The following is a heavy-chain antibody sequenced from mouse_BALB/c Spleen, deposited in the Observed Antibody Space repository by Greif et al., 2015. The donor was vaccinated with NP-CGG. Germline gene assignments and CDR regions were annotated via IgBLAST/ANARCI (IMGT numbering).Heavy chain of an antibody. CDR2: IYPGDGDT. CDR1: GYAFSSYW. Sequence: VQLQQSGAELVRPGSSVKISCKASGYAFSSYWMNWVKQRPGQGLEWIGQIYPGDGDTNYNGKFKGKATLTADKSSSTAYMQLSSLTSEGSAVYFCAREDSGTRYFDVWGAGTTVTVSS. D-gene: IGHD1-1*01. V-gene: IGHV1-80*01. J-gene: IGHJ1*01. CDR3: AREDSGTRYFDV.